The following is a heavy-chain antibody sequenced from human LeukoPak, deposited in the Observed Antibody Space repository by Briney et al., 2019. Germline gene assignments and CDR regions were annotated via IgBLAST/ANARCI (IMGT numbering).Heavy chain of an antibody. CDR2: INPNSGGT. V-gene: IGHV1-2*06. CDR3: ASDYYGGNSET. Sequence: GASVKVSCKASGYTFTGNYMHWVRQAPGQGREWMGRINPNSGGTNYAQKLQGRVTMTRDTSISTACMELSRLRSDDTAVYYCASDYYGGNSETWGQGTLVTVSS. CDR1: GYTFTGNY. J-gene: IGHJ4*02. D-gene: IGHD4-23*01.